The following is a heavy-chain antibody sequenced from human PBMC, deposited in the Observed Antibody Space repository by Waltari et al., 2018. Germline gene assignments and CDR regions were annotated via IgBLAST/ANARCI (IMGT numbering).Heavy chain of an antibody. Sequence: QVQLVQSGAEVKKPGSSVKVSCKASGGTFSSYAISWVRQAPGQGLEWMGGIIPIFGTANYAQKFQGRVTITADESTSTAYMELSSLRSEDTAVYYCARDREGYCTGGVCYYFDYWGQGTLVTVSS. J-gene: IGHJ4*02. CDR2: IIPIFGTA. CDR3: ARDREGYCTGGVCYYFDY. CDR1: GGTFSSYA. V-gene: IGHV1-69*13. D-gene: IGHD2-8*02.